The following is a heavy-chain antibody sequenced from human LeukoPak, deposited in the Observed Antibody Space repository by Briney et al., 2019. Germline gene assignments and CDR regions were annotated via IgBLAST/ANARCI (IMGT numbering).Heavy chain of an antibody. Sequence: GGSLRLSCAASRFSFNIYWMRWVRQAPGKGLEWVANTKPDGSEKYYVDSVRGRFTISRHNAKNLLYLKMSNLRAEDTAVYYCATDGYSSARDYWGQGTLVTVSS. CDR2: TKPDGSEK. V-gene: IGHV3-7*01. J-gene: IGHJ4*02. D-gene: IGHD6-25*01. CDR3: ATDGYSSARDY. CDR1: RFSFNIYW.